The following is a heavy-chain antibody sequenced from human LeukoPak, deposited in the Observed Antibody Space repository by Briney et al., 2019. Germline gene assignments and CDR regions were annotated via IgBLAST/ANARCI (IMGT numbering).Heavy chain of an antibody. Sequence: GGSLRLSCAASGFTFSSYAMSWVRQAPGKGLEWVSIISSSGTYMYYADSVKGRFTISRDNAKNSLYLQMNSLRAEDTAVYYCAREGLRSRDLVVTAIDYWGQGTLVTVSS. V-gene: IGHV3-21*01. D-gene: IGHD2-21*02. J-gene: IGHJ4*02. CDR3: AREGLRSRDLVVTAIDY. CDR1: GFTFSSYA. CDR2: ISSSGTYM.